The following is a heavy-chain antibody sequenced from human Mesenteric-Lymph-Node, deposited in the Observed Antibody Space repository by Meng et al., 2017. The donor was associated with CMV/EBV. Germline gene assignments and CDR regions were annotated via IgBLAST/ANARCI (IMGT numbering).Heavy chain of an antibody. V-gene: IGHV3-20*04. J-gene: IGHJ3*02. D-gene: IGHD3-3*01. CDR2: INWNGAGP. CDR1: GFTFTDYP. CDR3: ARVMGTYYDFWSGEDVFDI. Sequence: GESLKISCAASGFTFTDYPMSWVRQGPGKGLEWVSTINWNGAGPGYTESVKGRFTISRDNAKNSLYLQMNSLRAEDTAVYYCARVMGTYYDFWSGEDVFDIWGQGTMVTVSS.